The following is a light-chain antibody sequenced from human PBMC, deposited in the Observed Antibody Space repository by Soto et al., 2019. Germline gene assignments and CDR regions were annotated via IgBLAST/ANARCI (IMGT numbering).Light chain of an antibody. J-gene: IGKJ2*01. CDR2: GAS. V-gene: IGKV3-15*01. CDR1: QSVSSN. Sequence: EIVMTQSPATLSVSPGERATLSCRASQSVSSNLAWYQQKPGQAPRLLIYGASTRDTGVPPRFSGSGSGTEFTLTISSLQSEDFTVYYCHQYNNWPSYTFGQGTKLEIK. CDR3: HQYNNWPSYT.